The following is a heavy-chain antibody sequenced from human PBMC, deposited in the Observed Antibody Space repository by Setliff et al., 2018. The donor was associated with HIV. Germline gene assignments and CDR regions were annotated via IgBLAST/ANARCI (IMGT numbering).Heavy chain of an antibody. CDR2: IFYNGST. CDR1: GGSIRSYY. CDR3: ARARDFSSGQDN. J-gene: IGHJ4*02. V-gene: IGHV4-59*12. Sequence: SETLSLTCTVSGGSIRSYYWSWIRQPPGKGLEWIGSIFYNGSTYYNPSLMSRITISVDTSRNQFSLKLSSVTAADTAIYYCARARDFSSGQDNWGQGTLVTVSS. D-gene: IGHD3-3*01.